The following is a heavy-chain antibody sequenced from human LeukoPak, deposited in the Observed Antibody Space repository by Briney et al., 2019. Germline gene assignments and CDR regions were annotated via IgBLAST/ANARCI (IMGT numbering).Heavy chain of an antibody. D-gene: IGHD2-21*01. V-gene: IGHV4-59*08. Sequence: SETLSLTCTVSGSMYNYYWSWIRQPPGKGLEWIGNIYYSGSTHYSPPLKSRVTISVDTSKNQFSLKLSSVTAADTAVYYCARHENNSLHFDYWGQGTLVTVSS. CDR1: GSMYNYY. CDR3: ARHENNSLHFDY. CDR2: IYYSGST. J-gene: IGHJ4*02.